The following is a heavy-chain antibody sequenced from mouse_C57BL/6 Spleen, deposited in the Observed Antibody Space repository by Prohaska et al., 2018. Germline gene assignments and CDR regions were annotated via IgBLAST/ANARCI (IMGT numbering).Heavy chain of an antibody. CDR3: ARGYYGNFYAMDY. D-gene: IGHD2-1*01. CDR2: IDPANGNA. J-gene: IGHJ4*01. CDR1: GFNIKNTY. Sequence: EVQLQQSVAELVRPGASVKLSCTASGFNIKNTYMHWMKQRPQQGLEWSGRIDPANGNAKYAPKFQCKATITADTSSNTAYLQLSSLTSEDTDIYYGARGYYGNFYAMDYWGQGTSVTVSS. V-gene: IGHV14-3*01.